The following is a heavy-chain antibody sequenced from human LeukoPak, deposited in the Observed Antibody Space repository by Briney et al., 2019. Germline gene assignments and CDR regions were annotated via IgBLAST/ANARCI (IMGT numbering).Heavy chain of an antibody. V-gene: IGHV3-74*01. Sequence: GGSLRLSCAASGFIFSSHWMHWVRQAPEKGLVWVSRINTDGSSTDYADSVKGRFTISRDNAKNTVYLQMNSLRAEDTAVYYCAKLGSWYYFDYWGQGTLVTVSS. CDR3: AKLGSWYYFDY. CDR2: INTDGSST. D-gene: IGHD6-13*01. CDR1: GFIFSSHW. J-gene: IGHJ4*02.